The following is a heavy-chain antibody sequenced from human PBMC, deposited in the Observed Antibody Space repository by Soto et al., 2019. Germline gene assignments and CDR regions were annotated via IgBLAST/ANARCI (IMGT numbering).Heavy chain of an antibody. CDR3: AKVQEFCGFNCYIVDS. V-gene: IGHV3-23*01. CDR2: IRSSGGHT. D-gene: IGHD2-21*02. CDR1: GFTFSNSA. J-gene: IGHJ4*02. Sequence: SGGSLRLSCVASGFTFSNSAMSWVRHVPGKGLEWAAGIRSSGGHTNYADSVKGRFTISRDTSKDTLYLQMNSLRAEDTALYYCAKVQEFCGFNCYIVDSWGQGVLVTVSS.